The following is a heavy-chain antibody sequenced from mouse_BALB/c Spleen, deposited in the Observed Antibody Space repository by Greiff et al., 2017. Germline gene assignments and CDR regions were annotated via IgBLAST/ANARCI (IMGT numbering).Heavy chain of an antibody. CDR2: ISYSGST. CDR3: ARRYRYDAPYAMDY. D-gene: IGHD2-14*01. V-gene: IGHV3-8*02. J-gene: IGHJ4*01. CDR1: GDSITSGY. Sequence: EVKLQESGPSLVKPSQTLSLTCSVTGDSITSGYWNWIRKFPGNKLEYMGYISYSGSTYYNPSLKSRISITRDTSKNQYYLQLNSVTTEDTATYYCARRYRYDAPYAMDYWGQGTSVTVSS.